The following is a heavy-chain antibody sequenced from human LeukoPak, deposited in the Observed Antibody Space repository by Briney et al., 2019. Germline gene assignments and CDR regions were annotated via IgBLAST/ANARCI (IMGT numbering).Heavy chain of an antibody. V-gene: IGHV3-53*01. D-gene: IGHD3-22*01. CDR2: IYSGGST. Sequence: GGSLRLSCAASGFTVSSNYMSWVRQAPGKGLEWVSVIYSGGSTYYADSVKGRFTISRDNSKNTLYLQMNSLRAEDTAVYYCARRSYWYDYYDSSGYYPDAFDIWGQGTMVTVSS. CDR1: GFTVSSNY. J-gene: IGHJ3*02. CDR3: ARRSYWYDYYDSSGYYPDAFDI.